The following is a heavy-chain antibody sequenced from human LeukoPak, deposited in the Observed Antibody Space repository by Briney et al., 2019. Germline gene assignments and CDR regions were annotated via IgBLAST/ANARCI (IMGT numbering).Heavy chain of an antibody. Sequence: GSLRLSCAASGFTFSSYAMSWIRQPPGKGLEWIGEINHSGSTNYNPSLKSRVTISVDTSKNQFSLKLSSVTAADTAVYYCARGGDQLDYWGQGTLVTVSS. CDR2: INHSGST. CDR3: ARGGDQLDY. V-gene: IGHV4-34*01. J-gene: IGHJ4*02. CDR1: GFTFSSYA.